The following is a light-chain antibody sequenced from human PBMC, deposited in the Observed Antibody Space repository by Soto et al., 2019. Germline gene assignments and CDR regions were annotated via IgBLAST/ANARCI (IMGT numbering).Light chain of an antibody. CDR2: DAS. CDR1: XXXXRS. CDR3: QQRSDWPPWP. Sequence: EIVLTQSPATLSXSPGDXXTXXXRAXXXXXRSLAWYQQKPGQSPRLLIYDASKRATGIPARFSGSGSGTDFTLTITSLEPEDFAVYYCQQRSDWPPWPFGQGTKVEIK. J-gene: IGKJ1*01. V-gene: IGKV3-11*01.